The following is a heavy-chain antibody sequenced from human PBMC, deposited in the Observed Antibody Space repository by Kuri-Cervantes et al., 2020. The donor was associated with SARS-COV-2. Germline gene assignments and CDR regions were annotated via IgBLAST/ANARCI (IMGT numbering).Heavy chain of an antibody. J-gene: IGHJ3*02. V-gene: IGHV3-30-3*01. CDR2: ISYDGSNK. Sequence: GESLKISCAASGFTFSSYAMHWVRQAPGKGLEWVAVISYDGSNKYYADSVKGRFTISRDNSKNTLYLQMNSLRAEDTAAYYCARDGRGDSASRAAFDIWGQGTMVTVSS. CDR1: GFTFSSYA. D-gene: IGHD2-21*01. CDR3: ARDGRGDSASRAAFDI.